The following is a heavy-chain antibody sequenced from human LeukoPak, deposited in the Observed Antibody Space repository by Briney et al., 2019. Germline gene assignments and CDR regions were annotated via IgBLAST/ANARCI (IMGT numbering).Heavy chain of an antibody. V-gene: IGHV1-8*01. CDR1: GYTFTSYD. J-gene: IGHJ6*02. CDR2: MNPNSGNK. D-gene: IGHD6-13*01. CDR3: ARLGLYSSSWYYYYYGMDV. Sequence: GASVKVSCKASGYTFTSYDINWVRQATGQGLEWMGWMNPNSGNKGYAQKFQGRVTMTRNTSISTAYMELSSLRSEDTAVYYCARLGLYSSSWYYYYYGMDVWGQGTTVTVSS.